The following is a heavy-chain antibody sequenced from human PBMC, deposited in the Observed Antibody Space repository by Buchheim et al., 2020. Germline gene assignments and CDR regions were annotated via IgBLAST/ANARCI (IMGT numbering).Heavy chain of an antibody. D-gene: IGHD1-26*01. J-gene: IGHJ4*02. CDR1: GFTFSSYS. V-gene: IGHV3-48*01. Sequence: EVQLVESGGGLVQPGGSLRLSCAASGFTFSSYSMNWVRQAPGKGLEWVSYISSSSTIYYADSVKGRFTISRDNAKNSLYLQMNSLRAEDTAVYYCAREWELGPDFDYWGQGTL. CDR2: ISSSSTI. CDR3: AREWELGPDFDY.